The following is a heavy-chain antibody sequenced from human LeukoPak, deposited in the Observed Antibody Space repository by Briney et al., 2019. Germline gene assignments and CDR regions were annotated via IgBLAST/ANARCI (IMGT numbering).Heavy chain of an antibody. CDR3: AKQSPGGPNSYYYGMDV. Sequence: GGSLRLSCAASGFTFSNAWMSWVRQAPGEGLEWVSAISGSGGSTFYADSVKGRFTISRDNSKNTLYVQMISLRAEDTAVYYCAKQSPGGPNSYYYGMDVWGQGTTVTVSS. CDR2: ISGSGGST. D-gene: IGHD2-15*01. CDR1: GFTFSNAW. J-gene: IGHJ6*02. V-gene: IGHV3-23*01.